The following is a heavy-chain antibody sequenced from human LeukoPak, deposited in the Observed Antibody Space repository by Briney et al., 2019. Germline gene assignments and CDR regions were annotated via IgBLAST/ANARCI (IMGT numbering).Heavy chain of an antibody. CDR3: SRGHYGPDY. Sequence: GGSLRLSCTASGFTYSSYSMHWVRQAPGKGLEWVSGIQRDGSSPTYADSVKGRFTISRDNAKGSVCLQMNILRAEDTAVYYCSRGHYGPDYWGQGTLVTVSS. D-gene: IGHD3-16*01. CDR1: GFTYSSYS. V-gene: IGHV3-74*01. CDR2: IQRDGSSP. J-gene: IGHJ4*02.